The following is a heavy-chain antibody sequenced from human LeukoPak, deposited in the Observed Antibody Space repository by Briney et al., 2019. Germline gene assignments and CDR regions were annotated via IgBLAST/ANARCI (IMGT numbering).Heavy chain of an antibody. V-gene: IGHV3-9*01. CDR2: ISWNSGSI. J-gene: IGHJ4*02. D-gene: IGHD2-2*01. CDR1: GFTFEDYA. Sequence: PGRSLRLSCAVSGFTFEDYAMHWVRQAPGKGLDRVAAISWNSGSINYADSVKGRFTISRDNAKNSLYLQMNSLRAEDTAFYYCVKERSRTGYFDYWGQGTLVTVSS. CDR3: VKERSRTGYFDY.